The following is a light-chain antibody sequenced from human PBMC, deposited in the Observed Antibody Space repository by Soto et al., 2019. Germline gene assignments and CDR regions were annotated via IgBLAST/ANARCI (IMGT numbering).Light chain of an antibody. J-gene: IGKJ4*01. CDR3: QQINSYPLT. Sequence: QLTQSPSSLSASVGDRVTITCRASQGIASYLAWYQQKPGQAPNLLIYAASTLQSGVPSRFSGSGSGTDFTLTISSLQHEHFATYYCQQINSYPLTFGGGTKADIK. CDR2: AAS. V-gene: IGKV1-9*01. CDR1: QGIASY.